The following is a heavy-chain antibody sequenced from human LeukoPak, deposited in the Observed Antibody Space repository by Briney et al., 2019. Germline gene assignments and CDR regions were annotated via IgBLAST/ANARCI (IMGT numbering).Heavy chain of an antibody. Sequence: GESLKISCEGSGYSFNTYWIGWVRQMPGKGLEWMGIIYPGDSDTRYSPSFQGQVTISADKSISTAYLQWSSLKASDTAMYYCARRSIAARPGYYYYMDVWGKGTTVTVSS. CDR3: ARRSIAARPGYYYYMDV. CDR2: IYPGDSDT. D-gene: IGHD6-6*01. V-gene: IGHV5-51*01. CDR1: GYSFNTYW. J-gene: IGHJ6*03.